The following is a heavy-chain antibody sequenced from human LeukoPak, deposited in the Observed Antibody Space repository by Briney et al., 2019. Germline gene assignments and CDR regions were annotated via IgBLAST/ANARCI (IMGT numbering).Heavy chain of an antibody. Sequence: GGSLRLSCAASGFTFSSYWMNWVRQAPGKGLVWVSRIASDGSSTTYADSVKGRFSISGDNAKNTLYLQMNSLRAEDTAVYYCVKRRYDSSGYFDYWGQGTLVTVSS. J-gene: IGHJ4*02. D-gene: IGHD3-22*01. CDR1: GFTFSSYW. CDR3: VKRRYDSSGYFDY. CDR2: IASDGSST. V-gene: IGHV3-74*01.